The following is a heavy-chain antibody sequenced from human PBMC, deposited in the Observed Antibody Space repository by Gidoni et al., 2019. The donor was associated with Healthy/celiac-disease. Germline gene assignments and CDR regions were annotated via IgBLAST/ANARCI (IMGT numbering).Heavy chain of an antibody. CDR3: APHYYDSSGQKEVVDY. J-gene: IGHJ4*02. CDR2: ISGSGGST. CDR1: GFTFSSYA. V-gene: IGHV3-23*01. D-gene: IGHD3-22*01. Sequence: EVQLLESGGGLVQPGGSLRLSCAASGFTFSSYAMSWVRQAPGKGLEWVSAISGSGGSTYYADSVKGRFTISRDNSKNTLYLQMNSLRAEDTAVYYCAPHYYDSSGQKEVVDYWGQGTLVTVSS.